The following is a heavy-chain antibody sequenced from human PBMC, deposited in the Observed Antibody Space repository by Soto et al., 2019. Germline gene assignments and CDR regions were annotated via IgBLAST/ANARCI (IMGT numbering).Heavy chain of an antibody. CDR3: ARATPDFYYGMDV. CDR2: IYSGGNK. CDR1: GFAVSNNY. Sequence: EVQLVESGGGLIQPGGSLRLSCAASGFAVSNNYMNWVRQAPGKGLQWVSVIYSGGNKYYADSVKGRFTISSDSSKNTLYLQMNSLGAEDTAVYFCARATPDFYYGMDVWGQGTTVTVSS. V-gene: IGHV3-53*01. J-gene: IGHJ6*02.